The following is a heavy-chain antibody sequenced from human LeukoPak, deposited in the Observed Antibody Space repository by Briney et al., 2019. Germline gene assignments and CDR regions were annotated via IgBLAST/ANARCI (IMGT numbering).Heavy chain of an antibody. J-gene: IGHJ4*02. CDR3: ARGGSGSHYYFDY. Sequence: ASETLSLTCNVSGGSISGYHWSWIRQPPGKGLEWLGYIYYSGSSNYNPSLKSRVTISVDTSKNQFSLKLSSVTAADTAVYYCARGGSGSHYYFDYWGQGTLVTVSS. CDR2: IYYSGSS. V-gene: IGHV4-59*01. CDR1: GGSISGYH. D-gene: IGHD3-10*01.